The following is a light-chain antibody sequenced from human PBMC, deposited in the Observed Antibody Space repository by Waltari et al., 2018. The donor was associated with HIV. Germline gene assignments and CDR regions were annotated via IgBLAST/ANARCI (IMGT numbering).Light chain of an antibody. CDR1: KSVLYRSNNRNY. J-gene: IGKJ1*01. V-gene: IGKV4-1*01. CDR3: QQYYSTPWT. Sequence: DIVMTQFPDSLVVSLGERATINCKSSKSVLYRSNNRNYLAWYQQKPGQPPKLLIYWASTRESGVPDRFSGRGSGTDFTLTISSLQAEDVAVYYCQQYYSTPWTFGQGTKVEIK. CDR2: WAS.